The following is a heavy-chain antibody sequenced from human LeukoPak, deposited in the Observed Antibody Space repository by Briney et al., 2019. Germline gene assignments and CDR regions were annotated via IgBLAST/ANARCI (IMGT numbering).Heavy chain of an antibody. D-gene: IGHD2-2*01. CDR1: GYTFTGYY. V-gene: IGHV1-2*02. Sequence: ASVKVSCKASGYTFTGYYMHWVRQAPGQGLEWMGWINPNSGGTNYAQKFQGRVTMTRDTSISTAYMELSRLRSDDTAVYYCARGVRGPASHCSSTSCYSYYYYYMDVWGKGTTVTVSS. CDR2: INPNSGGT. CDR3: ARGVRGPASHCSSTSCYSYYYYYMDV. J-gene: IGHJ6*03.